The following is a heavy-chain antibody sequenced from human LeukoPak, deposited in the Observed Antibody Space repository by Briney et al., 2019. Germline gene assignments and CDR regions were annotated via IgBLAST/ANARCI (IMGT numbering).Heavy chain of an antibody. CDR2: ISGGGGST. CDR1: GFTFSSYA. Sequence: GGSLRLSCAASGFTFSSYAMSWVRQAPGKGLEWVSAISGGGGSTYYADSVKGRFTISRDNSKNTLYLQMNSLRAENTAVYYCAKDRGIAVAGAFDIWGQGTMVTVSS. CDR3: AKDRGIAVAGAFDI. J-gene: IGHJ3*02. V-gene: IGHV3-23*01. D-gene: IGHD6-19*01.